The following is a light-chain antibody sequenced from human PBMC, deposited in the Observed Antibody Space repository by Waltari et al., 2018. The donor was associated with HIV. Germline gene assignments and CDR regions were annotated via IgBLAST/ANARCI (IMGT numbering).Light chain of an antibody. Sequence: QSALTQPASVSGSPGQSISISCTGTSSDVGFYNYVSWYQQHPGKAPKFMIYGVSKRPSGVFNRFSGSKSVTTASLTISGLQAEDEADYYCSSYTSSSTWVFGGGTKLTVL. V-gene: IGLV2-14*01. J-gene: IGLJ3*02. CDR3: SSYTSSSTWV. CDR2: GVS. CDR1: SSDVGFYNY.